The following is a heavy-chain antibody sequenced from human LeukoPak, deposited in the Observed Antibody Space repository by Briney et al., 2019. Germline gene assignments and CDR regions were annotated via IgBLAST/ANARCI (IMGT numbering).Heavy chain of an antibody. CDR2: INPKNGDT. Sequence: GASVKVSCKASGYTFTDYFMQWVRQAPGQGLEWMGWINPKNGDTNYAQNFQGRVTMTRDTSSSTAYMELTRLTSDDTALYFCARDGTKTRTTNAPDSSGWYGGPRYYYYYYMDVWGKGTTVPVSS. CDR3: ARDGTKTRTTNAPDSSGWYGGPRYYYYYYMDV. CDR1: GYTFTDYF. J-gene: IGHJ6*03. D-gene: IGHD6-19*01. V-gene: IGHV1-2*02.